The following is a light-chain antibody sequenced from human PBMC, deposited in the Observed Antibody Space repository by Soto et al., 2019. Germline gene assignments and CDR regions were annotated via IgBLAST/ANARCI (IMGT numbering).Light chain of an antibody. CDR1: QSVSSSY. CDR2: GAS. V-gene: IGKV3-20*01. Sequence: EIVLTQSPGTLSLSPGERATLSCRASQSVSSSYLAWYQQKPGQAPRLLIYGASSRATGIPDRFSGSGSGTYFTHTISRLEPEDFAVYYCQQYGSSPYTFGQGTKLEIK. CDR3: QQYGSSPYT. J-gene: IGKJ2*01.